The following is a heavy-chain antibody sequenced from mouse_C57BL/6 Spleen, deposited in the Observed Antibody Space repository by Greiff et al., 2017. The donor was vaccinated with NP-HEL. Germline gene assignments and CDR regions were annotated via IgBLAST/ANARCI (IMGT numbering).Heavy chain of an antibody. CDR3: ARGRYYDYGGRAMDY. CDR1: GFTFSDYG. Sequence: EVKLVESGGGLVKPGGSLKLSCAASGFTFSDYGMHWVRQAPEKGLEWVAYISSGSSTIYYADTVKGRFTISRDNAKNTLFLQMTSLRSEDTAMYYCARGRYYDYGGRAMDYWGQGTSVTVSS. V-gene: IGHV5-17*01. CDR2: ISSGSSTI. J-gene: IGHJ4*01. D-gene: IGHD2-4*01.